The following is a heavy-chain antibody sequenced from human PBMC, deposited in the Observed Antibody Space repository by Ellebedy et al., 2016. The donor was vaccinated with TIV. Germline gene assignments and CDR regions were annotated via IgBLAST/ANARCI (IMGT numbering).Heavy chain of an antibody. Sequence: SQTLSLTCAVYGGSFSGYYWSWIRQPPGKGLEWIGEITHSGSTNYNPSLKSRVTISVDTSKNQFSLNLSSVTAADTAVYFCARDSDGDYTSFDLWGRGALVIVSS. CDR1: GGSFSGYY. CDR3: ARDSDGDYTSFDL. D-gene: IGHD4-17*01. J-gene: IGHJ2*01. CDR2: ITHSGST. V-gene: IGHV4-34*01.